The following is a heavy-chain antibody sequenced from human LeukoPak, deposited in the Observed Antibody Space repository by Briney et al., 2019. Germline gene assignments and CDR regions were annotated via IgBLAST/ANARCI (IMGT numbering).Heavy chain of an antibody. Sequence: RPSETLSLTCNVSGASLSWAYWSWIRQPAGKGLEWIGRIFPGGSPTYNPSLMSQVPMSVDMSKNQFSLNLNSVTAADTAIYYCARHYYGLASTIDFWGQGTLVTVYS. D-gene: IGHD3-10*01. CDR2: IFPGGSP. CDR1: GASLSWAY. CDR3: ARHYYGLASTIDF. J-gene: IGHJ4*02. V-gene: IGHV4-4*07.